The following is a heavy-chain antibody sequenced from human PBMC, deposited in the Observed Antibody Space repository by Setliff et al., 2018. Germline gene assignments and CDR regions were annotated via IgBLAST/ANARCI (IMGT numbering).Heavy chain of an antibody. CDR2: IYTSWST. D-gene: IGHD3-3*01. CDR3: ARMSGFQYIDV. V-gene: IGHV4-61*09. J-gene: IGHJ6*03. CDR1: GDSISSRRNY. Sequence: KTSETLSLTCTVSGDSISSRRNYWGWFRQPAGKELEWIGQIYTSWSTNYNPSLKGRVTISLDTSKNQFSLSLTSVTAEDTAVYYCARMSGFQYIDVWDKGTTVTVSS.